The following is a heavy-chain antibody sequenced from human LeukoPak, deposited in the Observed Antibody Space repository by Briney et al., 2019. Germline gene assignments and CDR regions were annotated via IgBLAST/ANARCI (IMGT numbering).Heavy chain of an antibody. CDR2: ISGSGGST. CDR1: GFTFSNYA. J-gene: IGHJ4*02. Sequence: GGSLRLSCAASGFTFSNYAMSWVRQAPGKGLEWVSAISGSGGSTYYADSVKGRFTISRDNSKNTLYLQMNSLRAEDTAVYYCARLVSSGYYGYWGQGTLVTVSS. D-gene: IGHD3-3*01. V-gene: IGHV3-23*01. CDR3: ARLVSSGYYGY.